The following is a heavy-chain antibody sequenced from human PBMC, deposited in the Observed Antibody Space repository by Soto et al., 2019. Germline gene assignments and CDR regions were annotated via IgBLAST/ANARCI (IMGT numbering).Heavy chain of an antibody. V-gene: IGHV5-51*01. CDR1: GYIFTNYW. J-gene: IGHJ3*02. CDR2: IYPGDSDA. D-gene: IGHD3-16*01. Sequence: GESLKISCKASGYIFTNYWIGWVRQMPGKGLEWMGVIYPGDSDAKYSPSFQGQVTISADKSISTAYLQWRSLKASDTAMYYCARQRRSRRLGAFDIWGQGTMVTVSS. CDR3: ARQRRSRRLGAFDI.